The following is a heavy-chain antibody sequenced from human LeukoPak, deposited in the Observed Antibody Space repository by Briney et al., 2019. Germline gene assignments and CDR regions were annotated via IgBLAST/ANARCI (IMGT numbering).Heavy chain of an antibody. D-gene: IGHD3-9*01. CDR1: GFTFSSYG. Sequence: GSLRLSCAASGFTFSSYGMHWVRQAPGKGLEWVAFIRYDGSNKYYADSVKGRFTISRDNSKNTLYLQMNSLRAEDTAVYYCATRTVYDILTGYSGWGQGTLVTVSS. J-gene: IGHJ4*02. V-gene: IGHV3-30*02. CDR3: ATRTVYDILTGYSG. CDR2: IRYDGSNK.